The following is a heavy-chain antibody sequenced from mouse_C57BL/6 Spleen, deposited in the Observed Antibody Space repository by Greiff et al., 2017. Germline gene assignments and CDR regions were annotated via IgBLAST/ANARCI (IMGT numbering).Heavy chain of an antibody. CDR3: ARSYYGSSYGYWYFDV. J-gene: IGHJ1*03. CDR1: GYTFTSYG. D-gene: IGHD1-1*01. Sequence: VQLQQSGAELARPGASVKLSCKASGYTFTSYGISWVKQRTGQGLEWIGEIYPRSGNTYYNEKFKGKATLTADKSSSTAYMELRSLTSEDSAVYVCARSYYGSSYGYWYFDVWGTGTTVTVSS. V-gene: IGHV1-81*01. CDR2: IYPRSGNT.